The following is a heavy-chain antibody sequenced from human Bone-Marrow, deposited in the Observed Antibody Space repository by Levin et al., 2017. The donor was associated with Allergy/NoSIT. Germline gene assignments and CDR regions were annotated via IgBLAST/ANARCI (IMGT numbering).Heavy chain of an antibody. V-gene: IGHV4-59*08. CDR2: IYYSGST. CDR1: GGSISSYY. J-gene: IGHJ3*02. D-gene: IGHD3-16*02. CDR3: ARRTSMITFGGVIVAAFDI. Sequence: SETLSLTCTVSGGSISSYYWSWIRQPPGKGLEWIGYIYYSGSTNYNPSLKSRVTISVDTSKNQFSLKLSSVTAADTAVYYCARRTSMITFGGVIVAAFDIWGQGTMVTVSS.